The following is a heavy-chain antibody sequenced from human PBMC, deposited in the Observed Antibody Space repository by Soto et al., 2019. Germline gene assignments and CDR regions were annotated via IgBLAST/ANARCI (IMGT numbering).Heavy chain of an antibody. CDR3: TTASLTPYYDFWSGSLLGN. CDR2: IKSKTDGGTT. J-gene: IGHJ4*02. Sequence: PGGSLRLSCAASGFTFSSYAMSWVRQAPWKGLEWVGRIKSKTDGGTTDYAAPVKGRFTISRDDSKNTLYLQMNSLKTEDTAVYYCTTASLTPYYDFWSGSLLGNWGQGTLVTVSS. CDR1: GFTFSSYA. D-gene: IGHD3-3*01. V-gene: IGHV3-15*01.